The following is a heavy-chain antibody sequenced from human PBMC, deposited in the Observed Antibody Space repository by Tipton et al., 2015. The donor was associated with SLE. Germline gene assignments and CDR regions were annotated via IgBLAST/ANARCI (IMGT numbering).Heavy chain of an antibody. CDR1: GFTFSSYA. Sequence: SLRLSCAASGFTFSSYAMYWVRQPPGKGLEWVSAISHTGGLTYYADSVKGRFTISRDASKNTLDLQLNTLRVEDTAVYYCVRNHDLGDYAPFDVWGQGTMVTVSS. D-gene: IGHD1-14*01. J-gene: IGHJ3*01. CDR3: VRNHDLGDYAPFDV. CDR2: ISHTGGLT. V-gene: IGHV3-23*01.